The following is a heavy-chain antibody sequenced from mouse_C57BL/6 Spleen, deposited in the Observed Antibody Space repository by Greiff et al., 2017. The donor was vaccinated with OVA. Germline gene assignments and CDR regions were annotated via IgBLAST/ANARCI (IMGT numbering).Heavy chain of an antibody. CDR2: SRNKANDYTT. V-gene: IGHV7-1*01. CDR1: GFTFSDFY. D-gene: IGHD2-3*01. J-gene: IGHJ4*01. Sequence: EVHLVESGGGLVQSGRSLRLSCATSGFTFSDFYMEWVRQAPGKGLEWIAASRNKANDYTTEYSASVKGRFIVSRDTSQSILYLQMNALRAEDTAIYYCARDAGYDGYYAMDCWGQGTSVTVSS. CDR3: ARDAGYDGYYAMDC.